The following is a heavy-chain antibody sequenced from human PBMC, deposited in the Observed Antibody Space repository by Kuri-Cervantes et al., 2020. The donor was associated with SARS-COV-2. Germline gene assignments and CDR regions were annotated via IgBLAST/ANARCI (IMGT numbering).Heavy chain of an antibody. V-gene: IGHV3-23*01. CDR3: VKGYCSSTSCYRGGY. CDR1: GFTFSSYA. CDR2: ISGSGGST. Sequence: GESLKISCAASGFTFSSYAMSWVRQAPGKGLKWVSAISGSGGSTYYADSVKGRFTISRDNSKNTLYLQMNSLRAEDTAVYYCVKGYCSSTSCYRGGYWGQGTLVTVSS. J-gene: IGHJ4*02. D-gene: IGHD2-2*02.